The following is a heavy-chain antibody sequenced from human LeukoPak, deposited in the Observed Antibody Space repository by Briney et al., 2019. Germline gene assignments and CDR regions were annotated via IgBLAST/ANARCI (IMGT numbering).Heavy chain of an antibody. D-gene: IGHD3-10*01. Sequence: PSETLSLTRTVSGGSISSSSYYWGWIRQPPGKGLEWIGSIYYSGSTYYNPSLKSRVTISVDTSKNQFSLKLSSVTAADTAVYCCARGRAAGDFDYWGQGTLVTVSS. V-gene: IGHV4-39*01. CDR3: ARGRAAGDFDY. J-gene: IGHJ4*02. CDR1: GGSISSSSYY. CDR2: IYYSGST.